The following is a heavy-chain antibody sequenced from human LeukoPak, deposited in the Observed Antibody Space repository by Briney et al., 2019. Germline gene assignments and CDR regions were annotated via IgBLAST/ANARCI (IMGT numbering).Heavy chain of an antibody. Sequence: SETLSLTCTVSGGSISSYYWSWLRQPPGKGLEWIGYIYYSGSTSYNPSLKSRVTISVGTSKNQFSLKLTSVTAADTAVYYCARVYSRHFDYWGQGTLVTVSS. CDR1: GGSISSYY. D-gene: IGHD1-14*01. CDR2: IYYSGST. J-gene: IGHJ4*02. CDR3: ARVYSRHFDY. V-gene: IGHV4-59*01.